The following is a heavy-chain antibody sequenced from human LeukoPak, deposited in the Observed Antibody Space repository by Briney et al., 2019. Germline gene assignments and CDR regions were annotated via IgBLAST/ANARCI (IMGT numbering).Heavy chain of an antibody. D-gene: IGHD1-26*01. CDR1: GGSISSYY. Sequence: TSETLSLTCTVSGGSISSYYWSWTRQPPGKGLEWIGYIYYTGNTNYNPSLKSRVTISVDTSKNQFSLNLSSVTAADTAIYYCARLGGATSPFGYWGQGTLVTVSS. CDR2: IYYTGNT. CDR3: ARLGGATSPFGY. V-gene: IGHV4-59*08. J-gene: IGHJ4*02.